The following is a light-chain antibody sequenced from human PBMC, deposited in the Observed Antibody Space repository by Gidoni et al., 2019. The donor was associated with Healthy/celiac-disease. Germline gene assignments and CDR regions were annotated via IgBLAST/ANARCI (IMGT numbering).Light chain of an antibody. CDR1: QSVSSSY. Sequence: LVLTQSPGTLSLSPGERATLSCRASQSVSSSYLAWYQQKPGQAPRLLIYGASSRATGIPDRCSGSGSGTDFTLTISRLEPEDFAVYYCQQYGSSTFTFGPGTKVDIK. V-gene: IGKV3-20*01. J-gene: IGKJ3*01. CDR3: QQYGSSTFT. CDR2: GAS.